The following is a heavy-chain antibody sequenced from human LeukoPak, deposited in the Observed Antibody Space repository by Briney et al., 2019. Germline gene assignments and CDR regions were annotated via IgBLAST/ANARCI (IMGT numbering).Heavy chain of an antibody. Sequence: SETLSLTCTVSGGSISSGSYYWSWIRQPAGKGLEWIGRIYTSGSTYYNPSLKSRVTISVDTSKNQFSLKLSSVAAADTAVYYCAREGRDGYNDWGQGTLVTVSS. CDR3: AREGRDGYND. D-gene: IGHD5-24*01. CDR1: GGSISSGSYY. CDR2: IYTSGST. V-gene: IGHV4-61*02. J-gene: IGHJ4*02.